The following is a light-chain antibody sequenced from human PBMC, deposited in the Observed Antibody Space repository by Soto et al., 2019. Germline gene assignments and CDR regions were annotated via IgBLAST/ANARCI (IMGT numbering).Light chain of an antibody. CDR2: EVS. Sequence: QSVLTQPASVSGSPGQPITISCTGTSSDVGGYNYVSWYQQHPGKAPKLMIYEVSNRPSGVSNRFSGSKSGNTASLTISGLQAEEEADYYCSSYTSSSTLGVFGTGTKVTVL. CDR1: SSDVGGYNY. CDR3: SSYTSSSTLGV. J-gene: IGLJ1*01. V-gene: IGLV2-14*01.